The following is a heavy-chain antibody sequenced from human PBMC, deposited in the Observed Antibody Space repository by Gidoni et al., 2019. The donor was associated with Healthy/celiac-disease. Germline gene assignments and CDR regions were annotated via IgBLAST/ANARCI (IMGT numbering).Heavy chain of an antibody. CDR3: ARAMTYYYGSGSYLPRFYYGMDV. CDR1: GGTFSSYA. CDR2: IIPIFGTA. V-gene: IGHV1-69*01. J-gene: IGHJ6*02. Sequence: QVQLVQSGAEVKKPGSPVKVSCKASGGTFSSYAISWVRQAPGQGLEWMGGIIPIFGTANYAQKFQGRVTITADESTSTAYMELSSLRSEDTAVYYCARAMTYYYGSGSYLPRFYYGMDVWPRDHGHRLL. D-gene: IGHD3-10*01.